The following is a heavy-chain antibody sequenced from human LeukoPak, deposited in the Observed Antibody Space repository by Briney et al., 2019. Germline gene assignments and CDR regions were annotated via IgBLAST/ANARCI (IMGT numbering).Heavy chain of an antibody. CDR3: TYPYGGNSEAFDI. CDR2: IKSKTDGGTT. D-gene: IGHD4-23*01. CDR1: GFTFSNAW. V-gene: IGHV3-15*01. J-gene: IGHJ3*02. Sequence: GSLRLSCAASGFTFSNAWMSWVRQAPGKGLEWVGRIKSKTDGGTTDYAAPVKGRFTISRDDSKNTLYLQMNSLKTEDTAVYYCTYPYGGNSEAFDIWGQGTMVTVSS.